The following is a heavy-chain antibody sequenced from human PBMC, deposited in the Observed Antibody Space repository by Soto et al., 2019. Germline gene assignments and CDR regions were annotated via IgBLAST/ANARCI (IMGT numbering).Heavy chain of an antibody. V-gene: IGHV1-69*02. D-gene: IGHD2-21*02. CDR3: ARVHGGNSGRVFDY. CDR1: GGTFSSYT. CDR2: IIPILGIA. J-gene: IGHJ4*02. Sequence: QVQLVQSGAEVKKPGSSVKVSCKASGGTFSSYTISWVRQAPGQGLEWMGRIIPILGIANYAQKFQGRVTITADKSTSTADMELSSLRSEDTAVYYCARVHGGNSGRVFDYWGQGTLVTVSS.